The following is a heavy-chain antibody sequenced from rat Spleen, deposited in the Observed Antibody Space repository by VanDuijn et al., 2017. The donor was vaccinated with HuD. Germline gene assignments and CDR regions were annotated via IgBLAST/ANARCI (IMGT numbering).Heavy chain of an antibody. CDR3: TREDWVLDV. D-gene: IGHD4-2*01. V-gene: IGHV5-31*01. J-gene: IGHJ4*01. CDR1: GLTFNIYW. Sequence: EVQLAESGGGLVQPGRSLTLSCVASGLTFNIYWMTWVRQAPGKGLEWVATITSAGGTTYYPDSVKGRFSISRDNAKSTLYLQMDSLRSEDTATYYCTREDWVLDVWGQGISVIVSS. CDR2: ITSAGGTT.